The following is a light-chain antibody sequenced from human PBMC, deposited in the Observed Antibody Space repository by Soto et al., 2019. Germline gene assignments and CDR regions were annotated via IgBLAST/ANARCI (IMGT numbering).Light chain of an antibody. J-gene: IGKJ4*01. CDR3: RQSYITPRT. CDR1: QSISSY. V-gene: IGKV1-39*01. Sequence: DIQMTQSPSSLSASVGDRVTITCRASQSISSYLNWYQQKPGKAPNLLIYAASSLQSGVPSRFSGSGSGTDFSLTISSLQPEDFATYYCRQSYITPRTFGGGTKVEIK. CDR2: AAS.